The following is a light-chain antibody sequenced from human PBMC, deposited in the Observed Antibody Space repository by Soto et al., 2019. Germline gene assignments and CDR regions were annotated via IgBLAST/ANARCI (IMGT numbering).Light chain of an antibody. CDR2: QAS. V-gene: IGKV1-5*03. CDR1: QSISTW. Sequence: DIQMTQSPSTLSASVGDRVTITCRASQSISTWLAWYQQKPGKAPKLLIYQASSLDSGVPSRFSGSTSWTEFTLTISSLQPDDFATYYCQQYHTYGTFGQGTKVEIK. CDR3: QQYHTYGT. J-gene: IGKJ1*01.